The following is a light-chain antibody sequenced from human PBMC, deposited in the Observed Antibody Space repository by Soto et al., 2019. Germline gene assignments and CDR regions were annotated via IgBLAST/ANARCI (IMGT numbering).Light chain of an antibody. CDR2: GAS. Sequence: EIVLTQSPATLSVSPGARATLSCRARESVSSNVAWYPQNPGQTPRLLIYGASTRATGVPPRFSGSRSGTEFTLTISSLQSEDFAVYYCQQYFNWPPYTFGQGTKVDIK. CDR1: ESVSSN. V-gene: IGKV3-15*01. CDR3: QQYFNWPPYT. J-gene: IGKJ2*01.